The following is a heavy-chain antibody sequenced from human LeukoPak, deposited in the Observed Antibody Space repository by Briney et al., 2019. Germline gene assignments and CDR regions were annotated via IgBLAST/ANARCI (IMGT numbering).Heavy chain of an antibody. V-gene: IGHV4-34*01. J-gene: IGHJ4*02. D-gene: IGHD2-21*02. CDR2: INHSGST. CDR1: GGSFSGYY. CDR3: ARTALAYCGGDCYYFDY. Sequence: SETLSLTCAVYGGSFSGYYWSWIRQPPGKGLEWIGEINHSGSTNYNPSLKSRVTMSVDTSKNQFSLKLSSVTAADTAVYYCARTALAYCGGDCYYFDYWGQGTLVTVSS.